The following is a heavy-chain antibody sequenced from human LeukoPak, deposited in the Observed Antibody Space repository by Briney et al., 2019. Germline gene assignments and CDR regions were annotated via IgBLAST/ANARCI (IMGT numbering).Heavy chain of an antibody. D-gene: IGHD4-17*01. V-gene: IGHV4-34*01. CDR1: GGSFSGYY. Sequence: SETLSLTCAVYGGSFSGYYWSWIRQPPGKGLEWIGGINHSGSTNYNPSLKSRVTISVGTSKNQFSLKLSSVTAADTAVYYCARAGGATVTTIFDYWGQGTLVTVSS. J-gene: IGHJ4*02. CDR3: ARAGGATVTTIFDY. CDR2: INHSGST.